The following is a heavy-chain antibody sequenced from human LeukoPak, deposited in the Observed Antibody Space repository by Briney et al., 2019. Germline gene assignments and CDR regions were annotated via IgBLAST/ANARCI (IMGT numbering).Heavy chain of an antibody. CDR3: ARGPLFRCSSTSCTAFHAFDI. D-gene: IGHD2-2*01. CDR2: IWYVRSNK. J-gene: IGHJ3*02. V-gene: IGHV3-33*01. Sequence: GRSLRLSCAASGFTFSSYGMQWVRQAPGKGLEWVGVIWYVRSNKYSADSVKGRFTISRANSKNPLYLQMNSLRAEDTAVYYCARGPLFRCSSTSCTAFHAFDIWGQGTMVTVSS. CDR1: GFTFSSYG.